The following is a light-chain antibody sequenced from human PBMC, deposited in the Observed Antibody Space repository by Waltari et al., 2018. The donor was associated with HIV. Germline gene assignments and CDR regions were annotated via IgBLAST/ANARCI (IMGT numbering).Light chain of an antibody. CDR2: KDT. V-gene: IGLV1-47*01. Sequence: QSVLTQPPSASGAPGQRVTISCSGSSSNIENDNVSWYQQFPGAAPKLLIYKDTQRPSGVPDRFNGSKSGTSASLAIGGLRSDDEADYYCVGWDSRLRGYVFGAGTKVTVL. CDR1: SSNIENDN. J-gene: IGLJ1*01. CDR3: VGWDSRLRGYV.